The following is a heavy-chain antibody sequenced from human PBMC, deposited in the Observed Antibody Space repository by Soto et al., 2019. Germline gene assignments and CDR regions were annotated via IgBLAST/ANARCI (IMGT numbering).Heavy chain of an antibody. D-gene: IGHD3-3*01. J-gene: IGHJ4*02. CDR2: IYYSGST. CDR3: ARVEGVWLLSL. V-gene: IGHV4-59*01. CDR1: GGSISSYY. Sequence: KTSETLSLTCTVSGGSISSYYWSWIRQPPGKGLEWIGYIYYSGSTNYNPPLKSRVTISVDTSKNQFSLKLSSVTAADTAVYYCARVEGVWLLSLWGQGTLVTVSS.